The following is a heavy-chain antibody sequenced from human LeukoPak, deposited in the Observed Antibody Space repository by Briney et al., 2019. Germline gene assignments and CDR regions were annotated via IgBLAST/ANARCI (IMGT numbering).Heavy chain of an antibody. J-gene: IGHJ4*02. D-gene: IGHD3-16*01. CDR3: ARGGRLLGY. CDR2: IYYSGST. Sequence: SETLSLTCTVSGGSISSYYWSWIRQPPGKGLEWIGYIYYSGSTNYNPSLKSRVTISVDTSKNQFSLKLSSVTAADTAVYYCARGGRLLGYWGQGTLVTVSS. CDR1: GGSISSYY. V-gene: IGHV4-59*01.